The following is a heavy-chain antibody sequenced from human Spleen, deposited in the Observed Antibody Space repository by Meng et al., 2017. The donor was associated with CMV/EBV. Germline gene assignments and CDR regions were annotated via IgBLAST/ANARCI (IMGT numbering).Heavy chain of an antibody. Sequence: GGSLRLSCVASGFTFDSQNMNWVRQAPGKGLEWVASVSSSSSYIYYGDSVKGRFTISRDNAKNTLYLQMNSLRAEDTAVYFCAGFGVTITNGMDVWGQGTTVTVSS. V-gene: IGHV3-21*06. J-gene: IGHJ6*02. CDR2: VSSSSSYI. D-gene: IGHD3-3*01. CDR1: GFTFDSQN. CDR3: AGFGVTITNGMDV.